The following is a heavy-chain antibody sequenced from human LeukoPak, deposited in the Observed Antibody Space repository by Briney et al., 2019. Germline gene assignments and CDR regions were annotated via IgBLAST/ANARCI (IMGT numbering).Heavy chain of an antibody. CDR3: AKDGHGDYANY. CDR2: ISGSGGST. Sequence: GGSLRLSCAASGFTFSSYAMSWVRQAPGKGLEWVSAISGSGGSTYYADSVKGRFTISRDNSKNTLYLQMNSLRAEDMAVYYCAKDGHGDYANYWGQGTLVTVSS. D-gene: IGHD4-17*01. J-gene: IGHJ4*02. CDR1: GFTFSSYA. V-gene: IGHV3-23*01.